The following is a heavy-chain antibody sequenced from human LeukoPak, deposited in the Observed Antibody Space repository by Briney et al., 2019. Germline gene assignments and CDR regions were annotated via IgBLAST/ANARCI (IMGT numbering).Heavy chain of an antibody. D-gene: IGHD2/OR15-2a*01. Sequence: GESLRLSCAASGNYWMHWVRQVPGKGLVWVSHINSDGSWTSYADSVKGRFTISKDNAKNTVYLQMNSLRAEDAAVYYCVSFYETYWGRGTLVTVSS. J-gene: IGHJ4*02. CDR3: VSFYETY. CDR1: GNYW. CDR2: INSDGSWT. V-gene: IGHV3-74*01.